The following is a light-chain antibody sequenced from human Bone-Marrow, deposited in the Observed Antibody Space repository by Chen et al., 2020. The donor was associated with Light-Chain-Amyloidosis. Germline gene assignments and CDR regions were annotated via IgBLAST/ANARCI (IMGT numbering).Light chain of an antibody. CDR2: AAA. Sequence: IQLTQSPSSLSASVGDTVTITCRASQDITGSLAWYHQKPGKAPKVLIYAAATLQSGVPSRFSGGVSGTEFTLTISSLQPEDLATYFCQQFNTYPPWTFGQGTKVDLK. CDR1: QDITGS. V-gene: IGKV1-9*01. J-gene: IGKJ1*01. CDR3: QQFNTYPPWT.